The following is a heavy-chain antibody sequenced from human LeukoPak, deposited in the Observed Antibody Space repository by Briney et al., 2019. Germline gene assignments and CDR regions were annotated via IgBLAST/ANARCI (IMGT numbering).Heavy chain of an antibody. CDR1: GYTLTELS. CDR2: FDPEDGET. V-gene: IGHV1-24*01. D-gene: IGHD1-20*01. CDR3: ATVHGWYDSTEYFQH. J-gene: IGHJ1*01. Sequence: ASVKVSCKVSGYTLTELSMHWVRQAPGKGLEWMGGFDPEDGETIYAQKFQGRVTMTEDTSTDTAYMELSSLRSEDTAVYYCATVHGWYDSTEYFQHWGQGTLVTVSS.